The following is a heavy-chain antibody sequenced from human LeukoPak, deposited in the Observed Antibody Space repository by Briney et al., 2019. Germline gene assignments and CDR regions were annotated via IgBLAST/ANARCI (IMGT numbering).Heavy chain of an antibody. V-gene: IGHV3-30*02. CDR2: IRYDGSNK. CDR3: EKNQHAVDIVATMALGY. D-gene: IGHD5-12*01. Sequence: GGSLRLSCAASGFTFSSYGMHWVRQAPGKGLEWVAFIRYDGSNKYYADSVKGRFTISRDNSKNTLYLQMNSLRAEDTAVYYCEKNQHAVDIVATMALGYWGQGTLVTVSS. CDR1: GFTFSSYG. J-gene: IGHJ4*02.